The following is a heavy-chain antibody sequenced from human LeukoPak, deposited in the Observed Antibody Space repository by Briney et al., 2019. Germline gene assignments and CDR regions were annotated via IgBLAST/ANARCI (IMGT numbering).Heavy chain of an antibody. CDR2: ISSSSSYI. J-gene: IGHJ4*02. CDR3: AKDAPYSSGWYAYFDY. V-gene: IGHV3-21*04. Sequence: GGSLRLSCAASGFTFSSYSMNWVRQAPGKGLEWVSSISSSSSYIYYADSVKGRFTISRDNAKNSLYLQMNSLRAEDTAVYYCAKDAPYSSGWYAYFDYWGQGTLVTVSS. D-gene: IGHD6-19*01. CDR1: GFTFSSYS.